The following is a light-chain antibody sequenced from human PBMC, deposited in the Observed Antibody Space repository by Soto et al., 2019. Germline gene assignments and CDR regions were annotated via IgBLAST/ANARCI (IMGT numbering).Light chain of an antibody. Sequence: DIVMTQSPDSLAVSLGERATINCKSSQSVLYRSNNMNYLAWYQQRPGQPPKLLIYWASTRESGVPDRFSGSGSGTDFTLTISSLQAEDVAVYYCQQYYSTPHTFGQGTKVEIK. CDR3: QQYYSTPHT. CDR2: WAS. CDR1: QSVLYRSNNMNY. V-gene: IGKV4-1*01. J-gene: IGKJ1*01.